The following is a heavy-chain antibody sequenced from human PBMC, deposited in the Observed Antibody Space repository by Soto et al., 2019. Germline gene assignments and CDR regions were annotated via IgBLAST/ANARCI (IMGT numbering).Heavy chain of an antibody. D-gene: IGHD3-10*01. CDR1: GDTFAFHS. CDR3: ATSYGSGYRAFDY. CDR2: INPILSMS. Sequence: QVQLVQSGAEVKRPGSSVNVSCKASGDTFAFHSINWVRQAPGLGLEWMGRINPILSMSNYAQRFQGRVTMTADKSTSTAYMVLSSLRSEDTAIYYCATSYGSGYRAFDYWGQGALVTVSS. V-gene: IGHV1-69*02. J-gene: IGHJ4*02.